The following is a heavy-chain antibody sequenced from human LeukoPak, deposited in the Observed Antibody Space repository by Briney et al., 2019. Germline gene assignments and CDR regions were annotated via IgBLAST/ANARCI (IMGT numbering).Heavy chain of an antibody. V-gene: IGHV1-69*13. J-gene: IGHJ4*02. CDR2: IIPIFGTA. CDR1: GGTFSSYA. D-gene: IGHD3-3*01. CDR3: ARGNLLTIFGVVIHYYFDY. Sequence: ASVKVSCKASGGTFSSYAISWVRQAPGQGLEWMGGIIPIFGTANYAQKFQGRVTITADGSTSTAYTELSSLRSEDTAVYYCARGNLLTIFGVVIHYYFDYWGQGTLVTVSS.